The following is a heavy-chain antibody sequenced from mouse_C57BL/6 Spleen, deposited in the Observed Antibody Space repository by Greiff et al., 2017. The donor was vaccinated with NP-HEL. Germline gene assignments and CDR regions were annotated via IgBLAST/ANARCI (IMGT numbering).Heavy chain of an antibody. V-gene: IGHV1-69*01. J-gene: IGHJ1*03. Sequence: QVQLQQPGAELVMPGASVKLSCKASGYTFTSYWMHWVKQRPGQGLEWIGEIDPSDSYTNYNQKFKGKSTLTVDKSSSTAYMQLSSLTSEDSAVYYCAVGQGYFDVWGTGTTVTVSS. CDR3: AVGQGYFDV. CDR1: GYTFTSYW. CDR2: IDPSDSYT.